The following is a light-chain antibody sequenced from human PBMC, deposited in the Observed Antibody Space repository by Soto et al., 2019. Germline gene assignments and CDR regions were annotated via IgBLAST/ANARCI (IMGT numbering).Light chain of an antibody. CDR1: DSNIGSNS. Sequence: QSALTQPPSASGTPGQRVSITCSGSDSNIGSNSVHWYQQVPGMAPKLLVYKSTQRPSGVPDRFSGSKSATSASLAISGLRAEDEAEYYCATWDDGLSGVLFGGGTQLTVL. V-gene: IGLV1-47*01. CDR2: KST. J-gene: IGLJ2*01. CDR3: ATWDDGLSGVL.